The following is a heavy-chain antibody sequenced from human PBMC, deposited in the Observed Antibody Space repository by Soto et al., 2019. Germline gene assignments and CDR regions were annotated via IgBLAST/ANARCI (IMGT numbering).Heavy chain of an antibody. CDR2: INHSGST. CDR1: GGSFSGYF. Sequence: SETLALTCAVYGGSFSGYFCSWIRQPPGKGLEWIGEINHSGSTNYNPSLKSRVTISVDTSKNQFSLKLSSVTAADTAVYYCARVTGRYYYGMDVWGQGTTVTVS. CDR3: ARVTGRYYYGMDV. J-gene: IGHJ6*02. V-gene: IGHV4-34*01.